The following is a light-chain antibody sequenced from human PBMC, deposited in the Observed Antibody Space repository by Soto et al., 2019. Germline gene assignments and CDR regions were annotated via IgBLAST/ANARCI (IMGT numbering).Light chain of an antibody. Sequence: SYELTQPPSVSVAPGQTARITCGGDNIGSMSVHWYQQRPGQAPVLVVYSVNDRPAGIPERFSGSNSGNTATLTIGRVEAGDEADYYCQVWDPFSDQLFVFGRGTKVTVL. V-gene: IGLV3-21*02. CDR3: QVWDPFSDQLFV. J-gene: IGLJ1*01. CDR2: SVN. CDR1: NIGSMS.